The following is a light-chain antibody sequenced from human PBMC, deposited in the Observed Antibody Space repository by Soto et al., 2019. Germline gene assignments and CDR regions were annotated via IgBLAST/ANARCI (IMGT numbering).Light chain of an antibody. CDR2: EVS. CDR1: SSDVGDYKF. Sequence: QSALTQPPSASGSPGQSVTISCTGTSSDVGDYKFVSWYQQHPGKAPKLLIYEVSRRPSGVPDRLSGSKSGNTASLTVSGLQAEDEADYYCSSYAGNNNVVFGGGTKVTVL. CDR3: SSYAGNNNVV. J-gene: IGLJ2*01. V-gene: IGLV2-8*01.